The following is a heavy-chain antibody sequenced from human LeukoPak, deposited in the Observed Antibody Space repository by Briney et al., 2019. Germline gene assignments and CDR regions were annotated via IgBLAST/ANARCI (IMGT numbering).Heavy chain of an antibody. CDR3: ARGTTVTTTSDFDH. D-gene: IGHD4-17*01. CDR1: GGSFSGYY. Sequence: SETLSLTCAVYGGSFSGYYWSWIRQPPGKGLEWIGEINHSGSTNYNPSLKSRVTISVDTSKNQFSLKLSSVTAADTAVYYCARGTTVTTTSDFDHWGQGTLVTVSS. CDR2: INHSGST. V-gene: IGHV4-34*01. J-gene: IGHJ4*02.